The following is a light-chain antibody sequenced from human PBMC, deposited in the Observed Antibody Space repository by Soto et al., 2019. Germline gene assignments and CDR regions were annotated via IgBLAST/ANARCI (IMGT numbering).Light chain of an antibody. V-gene: IGLV2-14*03. Sequence: QSALTQPASVSGSRGQSITISCTGSSSDVGGYNYVSWYQQHPGKAPKLMIYDVTNRPSGISNRFSGSKSGNTASLTISGLQAEDEADYYCSSYTSSITLYVFGTGTKVTVL. J-gene: IGLJ1*01. CDR1: SSDVGGYNY. CDR3: SSYTSSITLYV. CDR2: DVT.